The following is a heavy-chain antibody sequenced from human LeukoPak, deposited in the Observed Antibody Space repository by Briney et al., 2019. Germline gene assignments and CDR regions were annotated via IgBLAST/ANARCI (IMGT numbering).Heavy chain of an antibody. CDR3: ARTSPTYAADN. Sequence: SETLSLTCTVSGGSISSSSYYWGWIRQPPGKGLEWIGSTYYSGSTYYNPSLRSRVTISLDTSKNQFSLNLSSVTAADTAVYCCARTSPTYAADNWGQGTLVTVSS. D-gene: IGHD2-2*01. CDR1: GGSISSSSYY. J-gene: IGHJ4*02. CDR2: TYYSGST. V-gene: IGHV4-39*01.